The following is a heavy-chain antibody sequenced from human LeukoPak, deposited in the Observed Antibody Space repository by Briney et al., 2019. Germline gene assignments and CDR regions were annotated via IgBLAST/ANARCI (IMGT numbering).Heavy chain of an antibody. D-gene: IGHD1-26*01. J-gene: IGHJ4*02. CDR1: GDSIRSYY. Sequence: SETLPLTCTVSGDSIRSYYWSWIRQPAGKGLEWIGRIYTSESTSYNPSLKSRVTMSIDTSKNQFSLKLNSVTAADTAVYYCARVWSGSYDYWGQGTLVTVSS. V-gene: IGHV4-4*07. CDR2: IYTSEST. CDR3: ARVWSGSYDY.